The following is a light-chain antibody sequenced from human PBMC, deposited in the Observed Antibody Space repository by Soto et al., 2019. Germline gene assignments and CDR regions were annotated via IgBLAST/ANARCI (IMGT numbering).Light chain of an antibody. V-gene: IGKV3-20*01. Sequence: IVWTQSPGTLSLSPGERATLSFRASQSVGSNYLAWYQQKPGQAPRLLNYGASSRATGIPDRFSGSGSGTDFTLTIRRLEPEDFAVYYCQHSGPSSHPCGQGPTLEI. CDR3: QHSGPSSHP. J-gene: IGKJ2*01. CDR1: QSVGSNY. CDR2: GAS.